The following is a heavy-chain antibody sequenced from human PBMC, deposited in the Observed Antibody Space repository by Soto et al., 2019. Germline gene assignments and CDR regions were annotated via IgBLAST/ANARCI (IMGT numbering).Heavy chain of an antibody. J-gene: IGHJ6*02. CDR1: GLTVSSNY. CDR2: MYSGGST. D-gene: IGHD2-2*01. Sequence: EVQLVESGGGLVQPGGSLRLSCAASGLTVSSNYMSWVRQAPGKGLEWVSVMYSGGSTYYADSVKGRFIISRDNYKNTLYLQMDSLRVEDTAVYYCARDSSLHQPQFYGMDVWGQGTTVTVSS. CDR3: ARDSSLHQPQFYGMDV. V-gene: IGHV3-66*01.